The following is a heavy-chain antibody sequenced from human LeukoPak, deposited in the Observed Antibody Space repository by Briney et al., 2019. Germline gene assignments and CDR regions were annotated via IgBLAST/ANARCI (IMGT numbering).Heavy chain of an antibody. CDR1: GFTVSSNY. D-gene: IGHD1-7*01. J-gene: IGHJ6*02. V-gene: IGHV3-66*01. Sequence: PGGSLRLSCAASGFTVSSNYMNWVRQAPGKGLEWVSVIYSGGSTYYADSVKGRFTISRDNSKNTLYLQMNSLRAEDTAVYYCARDPTYTISGTLGMDVWGQGTTVTVSS. CDR2: IYSGGST. CDR3: ARDPTYTISGTLGMDV.